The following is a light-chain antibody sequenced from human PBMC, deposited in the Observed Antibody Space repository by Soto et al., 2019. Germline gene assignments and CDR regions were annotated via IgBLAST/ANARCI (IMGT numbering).Light chain of an antibody. CDR2: DAS. CDR3: HQRSSWPRGT. V-gene: IGKV3-11*01. J-gene: IGKJ1*01. Sequence: EIVLTQSPATLSLSLGESATLSCRASQSVSSYLAWYQQKPGQGPRLLIYDASTRATGVSARFSGSGYGTDFALTISSLEPDDFAVYYGHQRSSWPRGTFGQGTKVEIK. CDR1: QSVSSY.